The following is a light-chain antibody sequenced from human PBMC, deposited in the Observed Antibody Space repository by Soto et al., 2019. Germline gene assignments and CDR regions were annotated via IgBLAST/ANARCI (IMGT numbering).Light chain of an antibody. J-gene: IGKJ1*01. V-gene: IGKV3-20*01. Sequence: EIVFTQSPGTLSMSPGERATLSCRASQSVSNNYLAWYQQKPGQAPRLLIYGASSRATGIPDRFSGSGSGTVFTLTINILEPDDFAVYYCHQYGNSPQTFGQGTKVDIK. CDR1: QSVSNNY. CDR2: GAS. CDR3: HQYGNSPQT.